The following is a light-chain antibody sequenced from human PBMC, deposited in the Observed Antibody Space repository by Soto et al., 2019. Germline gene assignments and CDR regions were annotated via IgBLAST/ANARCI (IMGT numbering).Light chain of an antibody. CDR1: ESVSSNY. V-gene: IGKV3-20*01. Sequence: EIVLTQSPGTLSSSPGERATLSCRASESVSSNYLAWYQQRPGQAPRLLIYAASNRARGIPDRFGGSGSGTDFTLSVRRLEPEDFAVYYYQQYGSAPWTFGQGAKV. CDR3: QQYGSAPWT. J-gene: IGKJ1*01. CDR2: AAS.